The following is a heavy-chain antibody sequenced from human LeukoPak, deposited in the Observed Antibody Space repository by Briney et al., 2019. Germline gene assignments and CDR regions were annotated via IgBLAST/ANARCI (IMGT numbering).Heavy chain of an antibody. CDR2: IHPNTGGT. D-gene: IGHD6-19*01. J-gene: IGHJ4*02. CDR3: ARVLFYSSGNKSNRVDY. CDR1: GYTFTGHY. Sequence: ASVKVSCKASGYTFTGHYIHWVRQAPGQGLEWMGWIHPNTGGTNYAQKFQGRVTMTRDTSIRTAYMELSRLRSDDTVVYYCARVLFYSSGNKSNRVDYWGQGTLVTVSS. V-gene: IGHV1-2*02.